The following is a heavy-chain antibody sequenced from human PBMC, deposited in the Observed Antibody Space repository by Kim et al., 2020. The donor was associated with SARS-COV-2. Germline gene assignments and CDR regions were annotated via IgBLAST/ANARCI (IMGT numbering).Heavy chain of an antibody. V-gene: IGHV3-21*01. CDR2: ISSSSSYI. CDR3: TSHYVRGVTLGWFDP. D-gene: IGHD3-10*02. Sequence: GGSLRLSCAASGFTFSSYSMNWVRQAPGKGLEWVSSISSSSSYIYYADSVKGRFTISRDKAKKSLYLQMNSLRAEDTAVYYCTSHYVRGVTLGWFDPGGQGTMVTVSS. J-gene: IGHJ5*02. CDR1: GFTFSSYS.